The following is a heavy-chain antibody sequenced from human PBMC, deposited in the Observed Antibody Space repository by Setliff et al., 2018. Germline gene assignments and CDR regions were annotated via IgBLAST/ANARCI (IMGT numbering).Heavy chain of an antibody. CDR3: ARSETCHSTHCSPYDY. D-gene: IGHD2-2*01. CDR2: IKQDGSEK. V-gene: IGHV3-7*03. CDR1: GFIFTNYW. J-gene: IGHJ4*02. Sequence: PGESLKISCAASGFIFTNYWMTWIRQAPGKGPEWVANIKQDGSEKYYVDSVKGRFTISRDNAKNSLYLQMNSLRAEDTAVYYCARSETCHSTHCSPYDYWGQGTPVTV.